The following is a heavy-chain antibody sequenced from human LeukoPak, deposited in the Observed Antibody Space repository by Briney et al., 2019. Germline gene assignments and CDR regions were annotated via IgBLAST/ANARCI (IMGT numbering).Heavy chain of an antibody. CDR1: GVCFSDYD. D-gene: IGHD6-25*01. J-gene: IGHJ1*01. Sequence: GGSLRLSCSAPGVCFSDYDMNWVRQAPGKGLEWVSDISGRSSQVYYGESVKGRFTISKDNAKNSLYLQLDSLGVEDTAVYYCGRAFPPLRTSSAGVLWGQGTLVTVSS. CDR3: GRAFPPLRTSSAGVL. CDR2: ISGRSSQV. V-gene: IGHV3-21*01.